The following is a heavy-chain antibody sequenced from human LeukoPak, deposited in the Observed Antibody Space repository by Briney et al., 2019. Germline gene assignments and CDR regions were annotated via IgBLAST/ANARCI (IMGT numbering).Heavy chain of an antibody. V-gene: IGHV4-61*02. CDR3: ARGGLIHYYDSSGQWGAIDY. CDR1: GDSINSNNYY. Sequence: PSETLSLTCTVSGDSINSNNYYWSWIRQPAGKGLEWIGRIYTSGSTNYNPSLKSRVTMSVDTSKNQFSLKLSSVTAADTAVYYCARGGLIHYYDSSGQWGAIDYWGQGTLVTVSS. CDR2: IYTSGST. D-gene: IGHD3-22*01. J-gene: IGHJ4*02.